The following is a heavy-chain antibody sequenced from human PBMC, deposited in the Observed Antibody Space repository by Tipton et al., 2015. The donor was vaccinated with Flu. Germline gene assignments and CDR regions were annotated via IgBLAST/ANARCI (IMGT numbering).Heavy chain of an antibody. D-gene: IGHD6-6*01. Sequence: QLVQSGAEVKKPGSSVRVSCKASGGTFSDYAINWVRQAPGQGPEWMGGIILIFGTTDYAQKFQGRVTLTADKSTSTVYMELSSLRSEDTAVYYCARASHSYSSLSGGPGYWGQGTLVTVSS. CDR3: ARASHSYSSLSGGPGY. J-gene: IGHJ4*02. V-gene: IGHV1-69*06. CDR1: GGTFSDYA. CDR2: IILIFGTT.